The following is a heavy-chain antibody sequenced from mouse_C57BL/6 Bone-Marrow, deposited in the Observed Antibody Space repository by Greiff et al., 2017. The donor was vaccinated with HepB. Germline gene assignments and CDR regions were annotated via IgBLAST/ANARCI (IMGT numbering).Heavy chain of an antibody. CDR2: ISDGGSYT. CDR3: VRDSNYDYYAMDY. Sequence: EVMLVESGGGLVKPGGSLKLSCAASGFTFSSYAMSWVRQTPEKRLEWVATISDGGSYTYYPDNVKGRFTISRDNAKNNLYLQMSHLKSEDTAMYYCVRDSNYDYYAMDYWGQGTSVTVSS. V-gene: IGHV5-4*03. CDR1: GFTFSSYA. D-gene: IGHD2-5*01. J-gene: IGHJ4*01.